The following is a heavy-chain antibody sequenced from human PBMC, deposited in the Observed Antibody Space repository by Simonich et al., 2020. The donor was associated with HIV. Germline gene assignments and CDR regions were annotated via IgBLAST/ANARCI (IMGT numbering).Heavy chain of an antibody. CDR2: ISNRKSYI. J-gene: IGHJ4*02. Sequence: EVQLVESGGGLVKPGGSLRLSCAASGFTFSSYSMNGVRQAPGKGVEWVSSISNRKSYIYYADSVKGRFTIPRDNPNTSLYLQMNSLRAEDTAVYYCARDGRKGSSTSCSDYWGQGTLVTVSS. CDR3: ARDGRKGSSTSCSDY. D-gene: IGHD2-2*01. CDR1: GFTFSSYS. V-gene: IGHV3-21*01.